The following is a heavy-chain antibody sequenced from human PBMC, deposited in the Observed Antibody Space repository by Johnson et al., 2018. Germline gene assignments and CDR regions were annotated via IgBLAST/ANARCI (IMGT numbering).Heavy chain of an antibody. CDR3: ARGGYSSSFSYYYYYMDV. V-gene: IGHV3-64*01. CDR2: ISTNGGST. Sequence: VQLVQSGGGLVQXGGSLRLXCEASGFTFSNYAMHWVRQAPGKGLEYVSAISTNGGSTYYASSVKGRCTISRDNSKNTLYLQMGSLRAEDMAVYYCARGGYSSSFSYYYYYMDVWGKGTTVTVSS. J-gene: IGHJ6*03. D-gene: IGHD6-6*01. CDR1: GFTFSNYA.